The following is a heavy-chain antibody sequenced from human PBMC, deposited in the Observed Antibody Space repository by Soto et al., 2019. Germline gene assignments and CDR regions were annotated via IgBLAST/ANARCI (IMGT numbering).Heavy chain of an antibody. CDR1: GGTFSSYA. V-gene: IGHV1-69*06. CDR3: ARESGYSYGSRYYYYGMDV. Sequence: QVQLVQSGAEVKKPGSSVKVSCTASGGTFSSYAISWVRQAPGQGLEWMGGIIPIFGTANYAQKFQGRVTITADKSTSTAYMELSSLRSEDTAVYYCARESGYSYGSRYYYYGMDVWGQGTTVTVSS. CDR2: IIPIFGTA. J-gene: IGHJ6*02. D-gene: IGHD5-18*01.